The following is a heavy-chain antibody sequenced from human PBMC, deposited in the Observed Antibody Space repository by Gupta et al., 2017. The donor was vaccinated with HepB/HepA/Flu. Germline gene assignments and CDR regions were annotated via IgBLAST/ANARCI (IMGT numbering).Heavy chain of an antibody. D-gene: IGHD1/OR15-1a*01. V-gene: IGHV4-34*01. CDR1: GGSFSRNY. CDR2: INPGGIA. Sequence: QVQLQQWRAGRLKPSETLSLICAVYGGSFSRNYWSSVRRSPEKGLEWIGEINPGGIAKYNPSLKSRVTMSRDTSKNHLSLKLSSVTGADTAVYYCARGPLTGTTRQFDDWGQGTQVTVSS. CDR3: ARGPLTGTTRQFDD. J-gene: IGHJ4*02.